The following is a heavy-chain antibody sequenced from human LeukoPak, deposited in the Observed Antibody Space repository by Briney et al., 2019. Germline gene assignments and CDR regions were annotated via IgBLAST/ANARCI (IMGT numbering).Heavy chain of an antibody. CDR3: VRAGSSYSFDY. CDR1: GVTFSNYA. Sequence: PWESLRLSCAASGVTFSNYAMSWVRQAPGKGLEWVSTISGNGGRTFYADSVKGRFTISRDNSKNTLDLQMNSLRAEDTAVYYCVRAGSSYSFDYWGQGNRDTVSS. J-gene: IGHJ4*02. CDR2: ISGNGGRT. V-gene: IGHV3-23*01. D-gene: IGHD6-6*01.